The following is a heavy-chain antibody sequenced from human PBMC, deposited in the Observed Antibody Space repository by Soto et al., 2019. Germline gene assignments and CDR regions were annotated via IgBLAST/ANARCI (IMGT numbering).Heavy chain of an antibody. CDR3: ARLRPWRDRSGPFDL. Sequence: PSETLSLTCAFSVCSISSGYYWGWIREPPGKGLEWIGSISHSGSTYYNPSLKSRVTISVDTSKKQFSLKLTSVTAADTAVYYCARLRPWRDRSGPFDLLGQGTLVTVSS. V-gene: IGHV4-38-2*01. D-gene: IGHD5-12*01. CDR1: VCSISSGYY. CDR2: ISHSGST. J-gene: IGHJ4*02.